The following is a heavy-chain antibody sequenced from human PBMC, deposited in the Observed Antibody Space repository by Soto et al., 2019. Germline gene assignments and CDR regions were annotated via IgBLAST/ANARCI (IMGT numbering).Heavy chain of an antibody. CDR3: ARVGVGIAAHRVWPY. Sequence: GASVKVSCKASGYTFTSYGISWVRQAPGQGLEWMAWINPYNGNTKYAEKFLGRVTVTTDTSTATAYMEVRSLTSDDTAVFYCARVGVGIAAHRVWPYWGKGTPVTVSS. D-gene: IGHD6-13*01. J-gene: IGHJ4*02. V-gene: IGHV1-18*01. CDR1: GYTFTSYG. CDR2: INPYNGNT.